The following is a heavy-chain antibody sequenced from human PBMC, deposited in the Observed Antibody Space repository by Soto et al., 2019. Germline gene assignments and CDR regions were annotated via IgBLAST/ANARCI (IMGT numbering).Heavy chain of an antibody. D-gene: IGHD3-3*01. J-gene: IGHJ5*02. CDR2: IYYSGRT. Sequence: QLQLQESGPGLVKPSETLSLTCTVSGGSISSSSYYWGWIRQPPGKGLEWFGSIYYSGRTYYNPSLKIRVPISVDTSKHQLSLKLSSVTAADTAVYYCARQIKIFGVAPPGWFDPWGQGTLVTVSS. CDR3: ARQIKIFGVAPPGWFDP. CDR1: GGSISSSSYY. V-gene: IGHV4-39*01.